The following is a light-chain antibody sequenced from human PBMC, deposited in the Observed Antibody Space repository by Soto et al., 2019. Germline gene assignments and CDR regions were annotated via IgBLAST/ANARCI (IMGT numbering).Light chain of an antibody. Sequence: EVVLTQSPATLSLSPGEGATLSCRASQSIGNYLAWYQQKPGQAPRLLIYATSNRATGIPARFSGRGSGTDFTLTISSLEPEDFAVYYCQQRSSWPFTYGPGTKVDIK. CDR2: ATS. J-gene: IGKJ3*01. V-gene: IGKV3-11*01. CDR3: QQRSSWPFT. CDR1: QSIGNY.